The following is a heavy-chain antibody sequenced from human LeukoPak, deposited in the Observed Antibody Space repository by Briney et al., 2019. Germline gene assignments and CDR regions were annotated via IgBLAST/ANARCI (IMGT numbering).Heavy chain of an antibody. CDR3: ARVALPYYDDSTGYYGYYNGMDV. Sequence: PGGSLRLSCAASGFTFSSYWMHWVRQAPGKGLEWVAVIWFDGDNKEYGDSVKGRFTISRDNSKNTLYLQMNSLRVEDTAVYYCARVALPYYDDSTGYYGYYNGMDVWGQGTTVTVSS. V-gene: IGHV3-33*08. J-gene: IGHJ6*02. CDR2: IWFDGDNK. CDR1: GFTFSSYW. D-gene: IGHD3-22*01.